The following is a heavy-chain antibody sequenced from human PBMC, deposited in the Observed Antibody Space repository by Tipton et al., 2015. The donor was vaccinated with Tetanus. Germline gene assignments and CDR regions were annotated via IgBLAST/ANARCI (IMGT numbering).Heavy chain of an antibody. V-gene: IGHV3-30-3*01. D-gene: IGHD2-2*01. CDR1: GFTFSSYA. Sequence: SLRLSCAAPGFTFSSYAMHWVRQAPGKGLEWVAGISYDGSNKYYTDSVKGRFTISRDNSKNTLYLQMNSLRAEDTAVYYCARDLDIVVVPAATPYYDFWSGYPPAFDYWGQGALVTVSS. CDR2: ISYDGSNK. CDR3: ARDLDIVVVPAATPYYDFWSGYPPAFDY. J-gene: IGHJ4*02.